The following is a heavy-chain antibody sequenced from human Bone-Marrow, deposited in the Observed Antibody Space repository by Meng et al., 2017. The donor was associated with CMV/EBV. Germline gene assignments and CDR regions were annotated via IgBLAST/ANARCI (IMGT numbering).Heavy chain of an antibody. CDR1: GGSFSGYY. D-gene: IGHD1-7*01. CDR2: INHSGST. CDR3: ARGWNYNPGWFDP. J-gene: IGHJ5*02. Sequence: SETLSLTCAVYGGSFSGYYWSWIRQPPGKGLEWIGEINHSGSTNYNPSLKSRVTISVDTSKNQFSLKLSSVTAADTAVYYCARGWNYNPGWFDPWGQGTLVTFSS. V-gene: IGHV4-34*01.